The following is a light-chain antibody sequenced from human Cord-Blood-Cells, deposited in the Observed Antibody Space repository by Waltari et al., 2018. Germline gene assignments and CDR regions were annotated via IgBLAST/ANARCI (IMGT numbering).Light chain of an antibody. CDR3: QQYNNWPPIT. CDR2: DAS. CDR1: QSVSTN. J-gene: IGKJ5*01. Sequence: LVMTQPPTTLSVSPGERATPSSRASQSVSTNLAWYRQKPGQAPRLLIYDASTSATGIPARFSGSGSGTEFTLTISSMKSEDFAVYYCQQYNNWPPITFGQGTRLEIK. V-gene: IGKV3-15*01.